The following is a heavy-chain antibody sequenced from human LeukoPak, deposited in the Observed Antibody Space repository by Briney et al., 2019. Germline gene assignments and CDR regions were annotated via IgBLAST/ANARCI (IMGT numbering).Heavy chain of an antibody. CDR3: ARDGPYGYYDY. CDR2: IKQDGSEK. CDR1: GFTFSNYW. V-gene: IGHV3-7*01. J-gene: IGHJ4*02. D-gene: IGHD2-2*03. Sequence: PGGSLRLSCATSGFTFSNYWVTWLRQTPGKGLEWVANIKQDGSEKHYTDSVMGRFTISRDNAKTSLHLQMNSLRAEDTAVYYCARDGPYGYYDYWGQGTLVTVSS.